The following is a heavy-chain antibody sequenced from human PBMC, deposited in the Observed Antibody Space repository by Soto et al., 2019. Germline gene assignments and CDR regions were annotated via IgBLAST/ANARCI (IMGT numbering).Heavy chain of an antibody. V-gene: IGHV4-4*07. CDR3: AKVGFVDGDYMHHVMDV. D-gene: IGHD4-17*01. Sequence: QVHLQESGPGLVKPSGTLSLICTVSGNSMFNYYWSWIRQPAGKGLEWIGRVYTDGTAIYNPSLKSRVTMSVDMSKNQFSLNVNSVTAADTAVYYCAKVGFVDGDYMHHVMDVWGQGATVIVS. CDR1: GNSMFNYY. CDR2: VYTDGTA. J-gene: IGHJ6*02.